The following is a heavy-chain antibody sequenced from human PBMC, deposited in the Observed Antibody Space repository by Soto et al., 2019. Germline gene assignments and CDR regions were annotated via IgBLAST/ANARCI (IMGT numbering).Heavy chain of an antibody. Sequence: GGSLRLSCAASEFTSSRSGINWVRQAPEKRQERDSYISTESSTIYYAESVKGRLTISRDNARKSVDLQMNSLRAEDTAVYYRATVAKSAAATYFYYMDVWGKGTTVTVSS. V-gene: IGHV3-48*01. J-gene: IGHJ6*03. CDR3: ATVAKSAAATYFYYMDV. D-gene: IGHD1-26*01. CDR2: ISTESSTI. CDR1: EFTSSRSG.